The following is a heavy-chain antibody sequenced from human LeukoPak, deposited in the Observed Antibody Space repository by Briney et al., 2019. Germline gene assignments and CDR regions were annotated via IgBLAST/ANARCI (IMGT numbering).Heavy chain of an antibody. J-gene: IGHJ5*02. V-gene: IGHV1-2*02. Sequence: ASVSASCTASVYTLTGYYMHWVRQAPGQPLEWMGWINPSSGGPNYAQKFQGGVTMTRDPSLSTVYMELSSLRSDDTGVYYCARDPFTMVRGVIRNWFDPWGQGTLVTVSS. CDR1: VYTLTGYY. CDR2: INPSSGGP. D-gene: IGHD3-10*01. CDR3: ARDPFTMVRGVIRNWFDP.